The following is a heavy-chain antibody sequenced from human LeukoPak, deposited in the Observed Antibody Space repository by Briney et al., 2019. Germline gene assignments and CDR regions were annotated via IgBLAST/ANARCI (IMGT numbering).Heavy chain of an antibody. Sequence: GGSLKLSCAASGFTFDDYAMHWVRQAPGKGLEWVSGISWNSGSIGYADSVKGRFTISRDNAKNSLYLQMNSLRAEDTALYYCAKGNQITFGGVIVQSPAHYFDYWGQGTLVTVSS. CDR1: GFTFDDYA. V-gene: IGHV3-9*01. D-gene: IGHD3-16*02. CDR3: AKGNQITFGGVIVQSPAHYFDY. CDR2: ISWNSGSI. J-gene: IGHJ4*02.